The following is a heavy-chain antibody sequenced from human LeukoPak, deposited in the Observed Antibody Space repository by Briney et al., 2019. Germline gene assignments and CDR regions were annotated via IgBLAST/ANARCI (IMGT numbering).Heavy chain of an antibody. J-gene: IGHJ4*02. CDR3: ARDSSSGWYIFDY. D-gene: IGHD6-19*01. CDR2: ISSSSNYI. V-gene: IGHV3-21*01. Sequence: PGGSLRLSCAASGFTFNSYSMNWVRQSPGKGLEWVSSISSSSNYIYYADSVKGRFTISRDNAKNSLYLQMNSLRAEDTAVYYCARDSSSGWYIFDYWGQGTLVTVSS. CDR1: GFTFNSYS.